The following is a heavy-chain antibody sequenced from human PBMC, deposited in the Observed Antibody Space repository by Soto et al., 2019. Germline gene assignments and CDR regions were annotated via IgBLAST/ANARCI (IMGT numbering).Heavy chain of an antibody. Sequence: GGSLRLSCEASGFTFSDFWMSWVRQAPGKGLEWVANIRGDGSEKRYVDSVRGRFTISRDNAKNSVYLQMNSLRGDDTALYYCGRDEVRNGVGVWGQGTTVTVSS. CDR1: GFTFSDFW. CDR3: GRDEVRNGVGV. CDR2: IRGDGSEK. V-gene: IGHV3-7*01. J-gene: IGHJ6*02.